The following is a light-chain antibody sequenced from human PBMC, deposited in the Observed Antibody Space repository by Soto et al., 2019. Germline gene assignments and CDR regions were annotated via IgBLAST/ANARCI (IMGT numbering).Light chain of an antibody. V-gene: IGKV3-15*01. CDR1: QSVNSN. J-gene: IGKJ1*01. Sequence: EIVMTQSPATLSVSPGERATLSCRASQSVNSNLAWYQQKPGQTPRLLIYGASTRATGIPARFSGSGSGTEFTLTIRSLQSEDFAVYYCQQYNNWPQTFGQGTKVEIK. CDR2: GAS. CDR3: QQYNNWPQT.